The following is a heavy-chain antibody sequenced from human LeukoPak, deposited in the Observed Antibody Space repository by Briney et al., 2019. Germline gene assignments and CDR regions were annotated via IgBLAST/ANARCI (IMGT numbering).Heavy chain of an antibody. D-gene: IGHD3-22*01. CDR2: ISSSTTTI. CDR1: GFTFSGYS. CDR3: ATDREDYDSSGYYLSDAFDI. V-gene: IGHV3-48*01. Sequence: GGSLRLSCAVSGFTFSGYSMKWVRQAPGKGLEWVSYISSSTTTIYHADSVKGRFTVSRDHAKNSLYLQMDSLRVEDTAVYYCATDREDYDSSGYYLSDAFDIWGQGTMVTVSS. J-gene: IGHJ3*02.